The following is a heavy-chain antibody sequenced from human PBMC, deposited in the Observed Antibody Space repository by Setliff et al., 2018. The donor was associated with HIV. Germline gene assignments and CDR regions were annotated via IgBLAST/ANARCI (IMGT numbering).Heavy chain of an antibody. Sequence: ASVKVSCKASGYTFTNYGISWVRQAPGQGLEWMGWINTYNGNTKYAQKLQGRVTMTTDTSTSTAYMELRSLRSDDTAVYYCAREGDGRSGYSSDYWGQGTLVTAPQ. J-gene: IGHJ4*02. CDR3: AREGDGRSGYSSDY. D-gene: IGHD5-18*01. CDR2: INTYNGNT. V-gene: IGHV1-18*01. CDR1: GYTFTNYG.